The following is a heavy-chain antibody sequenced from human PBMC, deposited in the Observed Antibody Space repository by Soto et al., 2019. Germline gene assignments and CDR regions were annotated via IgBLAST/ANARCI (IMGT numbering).Heavy chain of an antibody. V-gene: IGHV1-18*04. D-gene: IGHD5-18*01. J-gene: IGHJ4*02. CDR2: ISTSNGDT. CDR1: GYTFTANG. CDR3: ARDVGYSYGDGYGY. Sequence: QVQLVQSGAEVKKPGASVTISCKASGYTFTANGVSWVRQAPGHGLEWIGWISTSNGDTNYAHSLQGRVTMTTDTSTSTAYLEVRSLRSDDTAVYWCARDVGYSYGDGYGYWGQGTLVTVSS.